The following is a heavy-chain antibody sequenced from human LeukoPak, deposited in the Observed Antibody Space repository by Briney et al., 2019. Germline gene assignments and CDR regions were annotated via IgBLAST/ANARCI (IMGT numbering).Heavy chain of an antibody. V-gene: IGHV4-31*03. D-gene: IGHD2-15*01. Sequence: SETLSLTCTVSGGSISSGGYYWSWIRQHSGKGLEWIGYIYYSGSTYYNPSLKSRVTISVDTSKNQFSLKLSSVTAADTAVYYCARVVVVAATLAFDIWGQGTMVTVSS. CDR3: ARVVVVAATLAFDI. CDR2: IYYSGST. J-gene: IGHJ3*02. CDR1: GGSISSGGYY.